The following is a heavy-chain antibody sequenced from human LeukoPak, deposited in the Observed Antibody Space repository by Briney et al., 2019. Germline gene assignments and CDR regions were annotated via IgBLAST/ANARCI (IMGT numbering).Heavy chain of an antibody. CDR2: ISYDGSNK. J-gene: IGHJ5*02. CDR3: AREGWEIFGVVIRSYWFDP. Sequence: GGSLRLSCAASGFTFSSYAMHWVRQAPGKGLEWVAVISYDGSNKYYADSVKGRFTISRENSKNTMYLQMNSLRAEDTAVYYCAREGWEIFGVVIRSYWFDPWGQGTLVTVSS. V-gene: IGHV3-30*04. D-gene: IGHD3-3*01. CDR1: GFTFSSYA.